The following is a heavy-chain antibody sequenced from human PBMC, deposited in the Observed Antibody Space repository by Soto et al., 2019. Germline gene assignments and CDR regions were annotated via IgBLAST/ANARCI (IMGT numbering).Heavy chain of an antibody. D-gene: IGHD5-18*01. CDR3: TTGGYSYGAYYYGMDV. CDR2: IKSKTDGGTT. Sequence: EVQLVESGGGLVKPGGSLRLSCAASGFTFSNAWMNWVRQAAGKGLEWVGRIKSKTDGGTTDYAAPVKGRFTISRDDSKNTLYLQMNSLKTEDTAVYYCTTGGYSYGAYYYGMDVWGQGTTVTVSS. CDR1: GFTFSNAW. J-gene: IGHJ6*02. V-gene: IGHV3-15*07.